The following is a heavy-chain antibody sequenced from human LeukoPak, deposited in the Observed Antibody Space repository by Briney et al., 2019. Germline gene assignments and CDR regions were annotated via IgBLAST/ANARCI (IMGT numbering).Heavy chain of an antibody. Sequence: GGSLRLSCVVSGFSLSNYAMSWVRQAPGKGLEWVSYISEEGGSTTYTDSVKGRFTISRDNAKNTLYLQMNSLRADDTAIYYCTKDPNGDYIGAFDPWGQGTLVTVSS. V-gene: IGHV3-23*01. D-gene: IGHD4-17*01. J-gene: IGHJ5*02. CDR3: TKDPNGDYIGAFDP. CDR1: GFSLSNYA. CDR2: ISEEGGST.